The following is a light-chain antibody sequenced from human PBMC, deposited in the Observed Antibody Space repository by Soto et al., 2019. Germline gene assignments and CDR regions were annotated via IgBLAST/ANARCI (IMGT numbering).Light chain of an antibody. CDR3: QTWGSGNVI. CDR1: SGHSSYA. Sequence: QPVLTQSPSASASLGASVKLTCTLSSGHSSYAIAWHQQQPEKGPRYLMKINSDGSHIKGDGIPDRFSGSRSGTERYLTISSLQSEDEADYYCQTWGSGNVIFGGGTQLTVL. CDR2: INSDGSH. J-gene: IGLJ2*01. V-gene: IGLV4-69*02.